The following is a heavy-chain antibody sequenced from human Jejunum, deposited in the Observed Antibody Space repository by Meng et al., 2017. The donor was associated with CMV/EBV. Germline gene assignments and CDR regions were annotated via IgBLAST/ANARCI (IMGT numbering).Heavy chain of an antibody. D-gene: IGHD1-26*01. V-gene: IGHV1-18*01. CDR3: ARAGAELTAHLDF. Sequence: QVSLVQVGGEVKKPGASVKVSCKASGYAFTIFGISWVRQAPGQGLEWMGWISAKDGYTKYAQQFHDRVTMTTDTSTSTAYMELRSLRSDDTAVYYCARAGAELTAHLDFWGQGTLVTAPQ. CDR2: ISAKDGYT. CDR1: GYAFTIFG. J-gene: IGHJ4*02.